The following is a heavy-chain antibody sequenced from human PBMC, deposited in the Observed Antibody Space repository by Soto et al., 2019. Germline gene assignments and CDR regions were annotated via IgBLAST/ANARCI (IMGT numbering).Heavy chain of an antibody. CDR3: ARWTYCSSTSCYLEWDFDY. J-gene: IGHJ4*02. CDR2: ISAYNGNT. D-gene: IGHD2-2*01. V-gene: IGHV1-18*01. Sequence: ASVKVSCKASGYTFTSYGISWVRQAPGQGLEWMGWISAYNGNTNYAQKLQGRVTMTTDTSTSTAYMELRSLRSDDTAVYYCARWTYCSSTSCYLEWDFDYWGQGTLVTVSS. CDR1: GYTFTSYG.